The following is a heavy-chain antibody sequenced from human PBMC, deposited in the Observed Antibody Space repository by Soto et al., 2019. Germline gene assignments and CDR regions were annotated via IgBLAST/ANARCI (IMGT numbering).Heavy chain of an antibody. CDR3: ARGFSTTFDY. J-gene: IGHJ4*02. CDR1: GGSISSYY. Sequence: SETLSLTCTVSGGSISSYYWSWIRQPPGKGLEWIGYIYYSGSTNYNPSLKSRVTISVDTSKNQFSLKLTSVTAADTAVYYCARGFSTTFDYWGQGTLVTVSS. CDR2: IYYSGST. V-gene: IGHV4-59*01. D-gene: IGHD2-2*01.